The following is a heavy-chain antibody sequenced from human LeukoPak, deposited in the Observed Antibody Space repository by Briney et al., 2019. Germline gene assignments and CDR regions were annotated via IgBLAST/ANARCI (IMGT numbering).Heavy chain of an antibody. V-gene: IGHV4-59*01. D-gene: IGHD3-22*01. CDR3: ARRANSGFDAFDI. J-gene: IGHJ3*02. Sequence: SETLSLTCTVSGGSISSYYWSWIRRPPGKGLEWIGYIYYSGSTNYNLSLKSRVTISVDTSKNQFSLKLSSVTAADTAVYYCARRANSGFDAFDIWGQGTMVTVSS. CDR2: IYYSGST. CDR1: GGSISSYY.